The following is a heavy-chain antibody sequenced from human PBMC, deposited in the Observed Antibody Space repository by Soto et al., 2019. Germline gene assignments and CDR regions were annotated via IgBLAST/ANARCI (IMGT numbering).Heavy chain of an antibody. CDR2: ISTSSTYI. J-gene: IGHJ6*04. V-gene: IGHV3-21*01. CDR3: ARDRLNGMEV. Sequence: GWSLRLSCAASGFTFSSYTMNLVRQAPGKGLEWVSSISTSSTYIYYADSVKGRFTISRDNAKNSLYLQMNSLRAEDTAVYYCARDRLNGMEVWGKGTTVTVSS. D-gene: IGHD6-25*01. CDR1: GFTFSSYT.